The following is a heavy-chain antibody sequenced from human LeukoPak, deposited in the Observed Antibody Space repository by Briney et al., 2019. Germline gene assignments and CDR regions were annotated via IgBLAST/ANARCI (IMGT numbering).Heavy chain of an antibody. J-gene: IGHJ4*02. Sequence: PSETLSLTCTVSRGSISSYYWSWIRQPPGKGLEWIGRFYNSGSTNYNPSLKSRVTMSVDTSKNQFSLRLNSVTAADTAVYYCARHKAVSGTGTFDYWGQGTLVTVSS. CDR3: ARHKAVSGTGTFDY. CDR2: FYNSGST. V-gene: IGHV4-4*07. D-gene: IGHD6-19*01. CDR1: RGSISSYY.